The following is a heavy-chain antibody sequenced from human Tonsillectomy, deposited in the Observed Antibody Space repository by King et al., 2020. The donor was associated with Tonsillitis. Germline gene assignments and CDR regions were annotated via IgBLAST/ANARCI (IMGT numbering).Heavy chain of an antibody. Sequence: QLQLQESGPGLVKPSETLSLRCTVSGGSISSSTYYWVWIRQPPGKGLEWIGSIYYSGSTYYNPSLKSRVTISVDTSKNQFSLKLSSVTAADTAVYYCARLWYYDSSGYYYIFDYWGQGTLVTVSS. CDR3: ARLWYYDSSGYYYIFDY. D-gene: IGHD3-22*01. CDR2: IYYSGST. V-gene: IGHV4-39*01. CDR1: GGSISSSTYY. J-gene: IGHJ4*02.